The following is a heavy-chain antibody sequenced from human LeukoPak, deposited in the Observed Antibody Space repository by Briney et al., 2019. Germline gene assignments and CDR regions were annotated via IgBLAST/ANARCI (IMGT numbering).Heavy chain of an antibody. J-gene: IGHJ4*02. CDR1: GGSISSYY. V-gene: IGHV4-59*01. CDR3: ARGDIAFDY. D-gene: IGHD2-15*01. Sequence: RTSETLSLTCTVSGGSISSYYWSWIRQPPGKGLEWIGYIYCSGSTNYNPSLKSRVTISVDTSKNQFSLKLSSVTAADTAVYYCARGDIAFDYWGQGTLVTVSS. CDR2: IYCSGST.